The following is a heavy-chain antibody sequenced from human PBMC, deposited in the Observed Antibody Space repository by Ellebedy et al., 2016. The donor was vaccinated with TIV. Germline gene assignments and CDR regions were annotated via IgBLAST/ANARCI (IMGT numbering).Heavy chain of an antibody. CDR1: GFTFSSYW. D-gene: IGHD2-15*01. V-gene: IGHV3-7*03. Sequence: GESLKISXAASGFTFSSYWMNWVRQAPGKGLEWVANIKPDGSETYYADSVKGRFTISRDNAKNSLYLQMNSLTAEDTAVYYCARLLVGYWGQGALVTVSS. CDR2: IKPDGSET. J-gene: IGHJ4*02. CDR3: ARLLVGY.